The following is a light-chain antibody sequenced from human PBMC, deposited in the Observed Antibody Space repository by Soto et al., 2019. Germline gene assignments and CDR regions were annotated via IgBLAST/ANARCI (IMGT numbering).Light chain of an antibody. Sequence: SVLTPPPPVSAAPGQKGTISFSWRSSKIGNNYVSWYQQLPGTAPKLLIYDNNKRPSGIPDRFSGSKSGTSATLGITGLQTGDEADYYCGTWDSSLSAPYVFGTGTKVTVL. V-gene: IGLV1-51*01. CDR1: SSKIGNNY. J-gene: IGLJ1*01. CDR3: GTWDSSLSAPYV. CDR2: DNN.